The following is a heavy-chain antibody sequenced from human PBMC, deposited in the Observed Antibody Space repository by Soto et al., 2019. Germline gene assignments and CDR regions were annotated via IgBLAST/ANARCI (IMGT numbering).Heavy chain of an antibody. J-gene: IGHJ4*02. CDR3: AKGGRQWLVTSDFNY. CDR1: GFTFSDYA. D-gene: IGHD6-19*01. V-gene: IGHV3-30*18. CDR2: VSHDGRNT. Sequence: VQLVESGGGVVQPGRSLRLSCAASGFTFSDYARHWVRQAPGKGLEWVAVVSHDGRNTHYSDSVKGRFTISSDSSKNTVSLEMTSLRAEDTAVYYCAKGGRQWLVTSDFNYWAQGALVTVSS.